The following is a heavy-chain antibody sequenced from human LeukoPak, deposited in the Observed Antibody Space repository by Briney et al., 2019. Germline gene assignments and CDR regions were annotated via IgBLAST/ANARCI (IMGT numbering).Heavy chain of an antibody. CDR1: GGSISSGGYY. Sequence: TLSLTCTVSGGSISSGGYYWSWIRQHPGKGLEWIGYIYYSGSTYYNPSLKSRVTISVDTSKNQFSLKLSSVTAADTAVYYCATTLGYCSGGSCYSSTFGLDYWGQGTLVTVSS. J-gene: IGHJ4*02. V-gene: IGHV4-31*03. D-gene: IGHD2-15*01. CDR3: ATTLGYCSGGSCYSSTFGLDY. CDR2: IYYSGST.